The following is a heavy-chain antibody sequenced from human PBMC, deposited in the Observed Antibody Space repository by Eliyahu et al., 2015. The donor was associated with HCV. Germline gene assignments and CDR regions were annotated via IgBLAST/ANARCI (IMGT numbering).Heavy chain of an antibody. CDR2: ISYDGSNK. J-gene: IGHJ3*02. CDR1: GFTFSSYG. CDR3: AKDQEWELLANVLMDAFDI. D-gene: IGHD1-26*01. V-gene: IGHV3-30*18. Sequence: QVQLVESGGGVVQPGRSLRLSCAASGFTFSSYGMXWVRQAPGKGLEWVAVISYDGSNKYYADSVKGRFTISRDNSKNTLYLQMNSLRAEDTAVYYCAKDQEWELLANVLMDAFDIWGQGTMVTVSS.